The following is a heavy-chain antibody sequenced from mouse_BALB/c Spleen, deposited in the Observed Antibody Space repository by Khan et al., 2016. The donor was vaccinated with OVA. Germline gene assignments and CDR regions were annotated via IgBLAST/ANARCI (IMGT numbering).Heavy chain of an antibody. D-gene: IGHD1-1*01. J-gene: IGHJ2*01. CDR3: ARIKKIVATYFDY. Sequence: QVQLQQSGAELVKAGASVKMSCKASGYTFTSYWMHWVKQRLGQGLEWFAETNPTNGRTYYHEKFKSKATLTVAKYSSTAYMLLSGPTVEDAVIYYCARIKKIVATYFDYWGQGTTLTVSS. CDR1: GYTFTSYW. CDR2: TNPTNGRT. V-gene: IGHV1S81*02.